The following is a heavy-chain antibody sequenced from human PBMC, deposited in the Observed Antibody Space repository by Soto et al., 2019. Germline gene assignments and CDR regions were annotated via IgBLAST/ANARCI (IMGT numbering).Heavy chain of an antibody. CDR1: GGSVSSGSYY. J-gene: IGHJ5*02. Sequence: TLSLTCTVSGGSVSSGSYYWSWIRQPPGKGLEWIGYIYYSGSTNYNPSLKSRVTISVDTSKNQFSLKLSSVTAADTAVYYCARDRKRWFDPWGQGTLVTVSS. V-gene: IGHV4-61*01. CDR3: ARDRKRWFDP. CDR2: IYYSGST.